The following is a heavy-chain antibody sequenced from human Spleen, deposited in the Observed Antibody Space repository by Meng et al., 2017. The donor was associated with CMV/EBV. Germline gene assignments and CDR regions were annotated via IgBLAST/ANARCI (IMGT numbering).Heavy chain of an antibody. CDR1: GFTFSVSA. D-gene: IGHD3-10*01. CDR2: VRTRTNNYAT. V-gene: IGHV3-73*01. J-gene: IGHJ4*02. Sequence: SCALSGFTFSVSAIPWVRQASGKGLEWVGRVRTRTNNYATAYSASVKGRFTVSRDDSKNTAYLQMNSLKPEDTAVYYCSRLDYGFDSWGQGTLVTVSS. CDR3: SRLDYGFDS.